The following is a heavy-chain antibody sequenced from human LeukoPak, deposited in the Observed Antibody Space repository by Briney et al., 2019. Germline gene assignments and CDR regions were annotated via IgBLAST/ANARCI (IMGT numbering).Heavy chain of an antibody. CDR1: KFTFSGYW. D-gene: IGHD7-27*01. V-gene: IGHV3-74*01. CDR3: AGDLVYGTGDQRFDY. Sequence: GGSLRLSCAASKFTFSGYWMHWVRQAPGKGLEWVSRINSDGTSISYADSVKGRFTISRDNAKNTLYLQLNSLRAEDTAVYYCAGDLVYGTGDQRFDYWGQGTLVTVSS. J-gene: IGHJ4*02. CDR2: INSDGTSI.